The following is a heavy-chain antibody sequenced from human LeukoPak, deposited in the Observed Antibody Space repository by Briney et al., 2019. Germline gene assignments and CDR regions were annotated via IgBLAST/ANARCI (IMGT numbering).Heavy chain of an antibody. D-gene: IGHD3-16*02. CDR1: GDSVSSNSAA. J-gene: IGHJ5*02. CDR3: ARDRYDYVWGSYRLNWFDP. CDR2: TYYRSKWYN. V-gene: IGHV6-1*01. Sequence: SQTLSLTCAISGDSVSSNSAAWNWIGQSPSGGLEWLGRTYYRSKWYNDYAVSVKSRITINPDTSKNQFSLQLNSVTPEDTAVYYCARDRYDYVWGSYRLNWFDPWGQGTLVTVSS.